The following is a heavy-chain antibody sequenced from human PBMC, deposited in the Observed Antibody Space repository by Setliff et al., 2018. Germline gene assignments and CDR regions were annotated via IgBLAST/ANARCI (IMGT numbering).Heavy chain of an antibody. CDR3: ARRDSTGYYGYSFDF. D-gene: IGHD3-22*01. V-gene: IGHV4-39*02. CDR2: VDHSGNT. CDR1: GDSISRSTYY. Sequence: SETLSLTCTLSGDSISRSTYYWGWIRQPPGKGLVWIGTVDHSGNTFYNPSLKSRVAISVDTSKNRFSLKLTSVSAADTAVYYCARRDSTGYYGYSFDFWGQGTLVTVSS. J-gene: IGHJ4*02.